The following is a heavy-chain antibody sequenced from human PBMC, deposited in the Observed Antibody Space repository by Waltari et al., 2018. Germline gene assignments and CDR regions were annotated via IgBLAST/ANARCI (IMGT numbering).Heavy chain of an antibody. J-gene: IGHJ4*02. CDR1: GGSISSYY. CDR2: IYTSGST. Sequence: QVQLQESGPGLVKPSETLSLTCTVSGGSISSYYWSWIRQPAGKGLEWIGRIYTSGSTNYNPSLKSRVTISVDTSKNQFSLKLSSVTAADTAVYYCARNIGDEDGDYPWYFDYWGQGTLVTVSS. D-gene: IGHD4-17*01. V-gene: IGHV4-4*07. CDR3: ARNIGDEDGDYPWYFDY.